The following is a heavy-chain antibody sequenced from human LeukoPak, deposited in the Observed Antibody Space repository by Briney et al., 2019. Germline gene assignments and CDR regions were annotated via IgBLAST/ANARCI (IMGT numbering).Heavy chain of an antibody. Sequence: GGSLRLSCAASGFTFSSYSMNWVRQAPGKGLEWVSYISSSSSTIYYADSVKGRFTISRDNAKNSLYLQMNSLRAEDTAVYYCARDKSNFDYWGQGTLVTVSS. CDR3: ARDKSNFDY. V-gene: IGHV3-48*04. CDR2: ISSSSSTI. CDR1: GFTFSSYS. J-gene: IGHJ4*02.